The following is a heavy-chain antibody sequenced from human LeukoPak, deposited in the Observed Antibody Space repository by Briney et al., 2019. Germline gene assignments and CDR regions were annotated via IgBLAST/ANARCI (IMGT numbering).Heavy chain of an antibody. CDR3: AKDQRFALSNYDY. V-gene: IGHV3-23*01. CDR2: ISGSGGST. Sequence: GGSLRLSCAASGFTFSSYGMTWVRQAPGKGREWVSGISGSGGSTYYADSVKGRFTISRDNSNNTLYLQMTSLRAEDTAVYYCAKDQRFALSNYDYWGQGTLVTVSS. J-gene: IGHJ4*02. D-gene: IGHD2/OR15-2a*01. CDR1: GFTFSSYG.